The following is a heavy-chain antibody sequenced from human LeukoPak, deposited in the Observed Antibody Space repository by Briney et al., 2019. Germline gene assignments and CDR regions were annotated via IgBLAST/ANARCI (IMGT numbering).Heavy chain of an antibody. CDR1: GGTFSSYA. CDR3: AREGGSSWYHPFDY. CDR2: INPNSGGT. V-gene: IGHV1-2*02. Sequence: ASVKVSCKASGGTFSSYAISWVRQAPGQGLEWMGWINPNSGGTNYAQKFQGRVTMTRDTSISTAYMELSRLRSDDTAVYYCAREGGSSWYHPFDYWGQGTLVTVSS. D-gene: IGHD6-13*01. J-gene: IGHJ4*02.